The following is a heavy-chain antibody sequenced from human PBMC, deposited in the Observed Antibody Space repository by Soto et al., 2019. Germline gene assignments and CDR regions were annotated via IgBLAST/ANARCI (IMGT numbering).Heavy chain of an antibody. Sequence: VHLQESGPGLVRPSETLSLTCTVSGGSISSGNFSWSWIRQPPGKGLEWIGYIYFSGGTSYSPSLKSRLTISLNTSNNQFSLKLTSVTAADTAVYYCAHVSHGENTYFDLWGQGALVTVSS. CDR1: GGSISSGNFS. V-gene: IGHV4-30-4*01. D-gene: IGHD4-17*01. J-gene: IGHJ4*02. CDR3: AHVSHGENTYFDL. CDR2: IYFSGGT.